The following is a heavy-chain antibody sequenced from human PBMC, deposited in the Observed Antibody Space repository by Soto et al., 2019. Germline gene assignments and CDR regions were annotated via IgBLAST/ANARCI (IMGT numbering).Heavy chain of an antibody. CDR2: VYHSGAS. V-gene: IGHV4-4*02. D-gene: IGHD1-1*01. J-gene: IGHJ4*02. CDR3: VRDLGTGTDY. Sequence: QVQLQVSGPGLVNPSGTQSLTCAVSGDSITSRNWWGLFRQAPGKGLEWFGEVYHSGASTYNPSLKSRTTMSGDPSNNHFSLKLPSVTAADTAVYFCVRDLGTGTDYWGRGTLVTVAS. CDR1: GDSITSRNW.